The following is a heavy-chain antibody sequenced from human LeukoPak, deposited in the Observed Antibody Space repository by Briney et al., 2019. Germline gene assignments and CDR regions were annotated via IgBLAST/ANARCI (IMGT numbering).Heavy chain of an antibody. CDR1: GGSFSGYH. CDR2: INPSGST. Sequence: SETLSLTCAVYGGSFSGYHWTWIRQSPGKGLEWIGDINPSGSTYYNPSLKSRLTISVDTSKNQFSLRLRSVTAADTAVYYCARGRHDITMIVVVMTSVSYYLDVWGKGTTVTVSS. J-gene: IGHJ6*03. V-gene: IGHV4-34*01. CDR3: ARGRHDITMIVVVMTSVSYYLDV. D-gene: IGHD3-22*01.